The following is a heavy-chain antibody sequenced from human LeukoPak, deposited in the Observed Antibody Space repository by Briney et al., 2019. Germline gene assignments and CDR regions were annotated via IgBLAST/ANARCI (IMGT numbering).Heavy chain of an antibody. CDR3: ARGAPRYDSSGYYHPVDY. V-gene: IGHV4-31*03. CDR1: GGSISSGGYY. J-gene: IGHJ4*02. Sequence: SQTLSLTCTVSGGSISSGGYYWSWIRQHPGKGLEWIGYIYYSGSTYYNPSPKSRVTISVDTSKNQFSLKLSSVTAADTAVYYCARGAPRYDSSGYYHPVDYWGQGTLVTVSS. D-gene: IGHD3-22*01. CDR2: IYYSGST.